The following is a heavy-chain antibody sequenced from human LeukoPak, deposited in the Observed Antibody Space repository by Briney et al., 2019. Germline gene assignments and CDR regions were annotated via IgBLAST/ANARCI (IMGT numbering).Heavy chain of an antibody. D-gene: IGHD4-17*01. CDR1: GFTFSSYS. CDR3: AASHTVTTGYFQH. J-gene: IGHJ1*01. CDR2: ISSSSSYI. Sequence: GGSLRLSCAASGFTFSSYSMNWVRRAPGKGLESVSSISSSSSYIYYADSVKGRFTISRDNAKNSLYLQMNSLRAEDTAVYYCAASHTVTTGYFQHWGQGTLVTVSS. V-gene: IGHV3-21*01.